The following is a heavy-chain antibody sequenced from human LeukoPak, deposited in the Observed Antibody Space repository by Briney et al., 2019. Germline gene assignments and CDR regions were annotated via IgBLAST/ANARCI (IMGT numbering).Heavy chain of an antibody. CDR1: GFTFNSYA. D-gene: IGHD2-21*02. J-gene: IGHJ4*02. Sequence: GGSPRLSCAASGFTFNSYAMHWVRQAPGKGLEYVSAISTNGASTYYADSVKDRFSISRDNSKNTLYLQMGSLRAEDMAVYYCARGKGIYCGGDCSVLDYWGQGTLVTVSS. V-gene: IGHV3-64*02. CDR2: ISTNGAST. CDR3: ARGKGIYCGGDCSVLDY.